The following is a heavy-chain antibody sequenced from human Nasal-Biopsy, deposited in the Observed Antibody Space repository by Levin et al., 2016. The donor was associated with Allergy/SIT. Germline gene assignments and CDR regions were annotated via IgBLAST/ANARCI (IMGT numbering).Heavy chain of an antibody. CDR2: IYFSGSK. CDR1: TGYITSYY. V-gene: IGHV4-4*07. Sequence: GSLRLSCTVSTGYITSYYWSWIRQPPGKGLEWIGHIYFSGSKTYNPSLKSRVTMSMDTSESHFSLQLASVTAADTAVYFCATGPGYNFGSNWLFQRWGRGTLVTVSS. CDR3: ATGPGYNFGSNWLFQR. J-gene: IGHJ2*01. D-gene: IGHD1-1*01.